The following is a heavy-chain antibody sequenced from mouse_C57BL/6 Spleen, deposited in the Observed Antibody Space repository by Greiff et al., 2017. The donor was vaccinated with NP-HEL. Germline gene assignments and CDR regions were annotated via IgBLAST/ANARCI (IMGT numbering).Heavy chain of an antibody. J-gene: IGHJ4*01. V-gene: IGHV1-64*01. D-gene: IGHD1-1*01. CDR1: GYTFTSYW. Sequence: QVQLQHPGAELVKPGASVKLSCKASGYTFTSYWMHWVKQRPGQGLEWIGMIHPNSGSTNYNEKFKSKATLTVDKSSSTAYMQLSSLTSEDSAVYYCARGGYYGSSYYAMDYWGQGTSVTVSS. CDR2: IHPNSGST. CDR3: ARGGYYGSSYYAMDY.